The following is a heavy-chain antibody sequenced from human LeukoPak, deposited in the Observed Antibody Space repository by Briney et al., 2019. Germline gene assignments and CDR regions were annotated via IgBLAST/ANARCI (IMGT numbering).Heavy chain of an antibody. CDR3: ARGARAGYNLEPFDY. V-gene: IGHV4-59*08. CDR1: GGSMSSYY. CDR2: IYYSGST. Sequence: SEALSLTCTVSGGSMSSYYWSWIRQPPGKGLEWIGYIYYSGSTKYNPSLKSRVTISVDTSKNQFSLKLSSVTAADTAVYYCARGARAGYNLEPFDYRGQGTLVTVSS. J-gene: IGHJ4*02. D-gene: IGHD5-24*01.